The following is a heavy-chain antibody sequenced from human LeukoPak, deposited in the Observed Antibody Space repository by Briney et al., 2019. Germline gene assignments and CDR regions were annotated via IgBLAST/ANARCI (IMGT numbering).Heavy chain of an antibody. CDR1: GGSISSYY. V-gene: IGHV4-4*07. D-gene: IGHD6-6*01. Sequence: SETLSLTSTVSGGSISSYYWSWIRQPAGKGLEWIGRIYTSGSTSYNPSLMSRVTMSVDTSKNRFSLKLNSVTAADTAVYYCARVASVGSSSVGAFGMWGQGTMVTVSS. CDR2: IYTSGST. J-gene: IGHJ3*02. CDR3: ARVASVGSSSVGAFGM.